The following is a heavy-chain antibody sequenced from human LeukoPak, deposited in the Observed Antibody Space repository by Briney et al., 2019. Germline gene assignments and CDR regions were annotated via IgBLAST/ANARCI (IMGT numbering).Heavy chain of an antibody. CDR3: AQTLPYDSKGVDAFDI. Sequence: ASVKVSCKASGYTFTSYGISWVRQAPGQGLEWMGWISAYNGNTNYAQKLQGRVTMTTDTSTSTAYMELRSLRSDDTAVYYCAQTLPYDSKGVDAFDIWGQGTMVTVSS. V-gene: IGHV1-18*01. D-gene: IGHD3-22*01. CDR1: GYTFTSYG. CDR2: ISAYNGNT. J-gene: IGHJ3*02.